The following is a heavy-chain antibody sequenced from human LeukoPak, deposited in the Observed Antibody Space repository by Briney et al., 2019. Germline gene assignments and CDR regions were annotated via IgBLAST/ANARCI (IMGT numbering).Heavy chain of an antibody. V-gene: IGHV1-69*04. CDR2: IIPILGIR. Sequence: GASVKVSCKASGGTFSSYGISWVRQAPGQGLEWMGRIIPILGIRNSAQKFQGRVTITADKSTSTAYMELSSLRSGDTAVYYCARGLDVWGQGTTVTVSS. J-gene: IGHJ6*02. CDR1: GGTFSSYG. CDR3: ARGLDV.